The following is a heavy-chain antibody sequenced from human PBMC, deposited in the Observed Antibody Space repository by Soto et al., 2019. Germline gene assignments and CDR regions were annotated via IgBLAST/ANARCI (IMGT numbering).Heavy chain of an antibody. CDR1: GFTVSSNY. D-gene: IGHD3-10*01. CDR3: ASLLYYYASGSYYYYFDY. V-gene: IGHV3-66*01. J-gene: IGHJ4*02. CDR2: IYSGGST. Sequence: PGGSLRLSCAASGFTVSSNYMSWVRQAPGKGLEWVSLIYSGGSTYYADSVKGRFTISRDNSKNTVYLQMNSLRAEDTAVYFCASLLYYYASGSYYYYFDYWGQGTLVTVSS.